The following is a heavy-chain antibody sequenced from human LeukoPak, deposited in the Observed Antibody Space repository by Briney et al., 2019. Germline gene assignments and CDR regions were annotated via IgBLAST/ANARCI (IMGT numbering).Heavy chain of an antibody. D-gene: IGHD6-13*01. CDR2: ISSSGST. Sequence: SETLSLTCTVSGDSISTDYWNWIRQPAGKGLKWIGRISSSGSTNYKPSLKSRITMSVDTSKNQFSLKLSSVTAADTAVYYCARSLMDEAAAWGQGTLVTVSS. CDR3: ARSLMDEAAA. V-gene: IGHV4-4*07. CDR1: GDSISTDY. J-gene: IGHJ4*02.